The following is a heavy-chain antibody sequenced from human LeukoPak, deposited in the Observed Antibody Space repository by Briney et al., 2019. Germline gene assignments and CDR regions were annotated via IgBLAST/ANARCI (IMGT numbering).Heavy chain of an antibody. V-gene: IGHV3-74*01. CDR3: AKSDWFDP. CDR1: GFTFSDYW. Sequence: GGSLRLSCAASGFTFSDYWMHWVRQAPGKGLVWVSRIKGDGSSTSYADSVRGRFTISRDNAKNTLYLQMNSLRAEDTAVYYCAKSDWFDPWGQGTLVTVSS. J-gene: IGHJ5*02. CDR2: IKGDGSST.